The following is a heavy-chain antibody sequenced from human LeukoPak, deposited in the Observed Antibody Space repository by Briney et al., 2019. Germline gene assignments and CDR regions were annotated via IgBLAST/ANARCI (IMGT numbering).Heavy chain of an antibody. CDR1: GFTFGDYA. Sequence: GGSLRLSCTASGFTFGDYAMSWVRQAPGEGLEWVGFIRSKAYGGTTEYAASVKGRFTISRDDSKSIAYPQMNSLKTEDTAVYYCYSSSWYRDFDYWGQGTLVTVSS. CDR2: IRSKAYGGTT. J-gene: IGHJ4*02. V-gene: IGHV3-49*04. CDR3: YSSSWYRDFDY. D-gene: IGHD6-13*01.